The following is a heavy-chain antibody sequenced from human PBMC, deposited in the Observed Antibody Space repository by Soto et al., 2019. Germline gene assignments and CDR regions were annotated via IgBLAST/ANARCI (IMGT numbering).Heavy chain of an antibody. CDR2: IRNKGNTYTP. D-gene: IGHD3-10*01. J-gene: IGHJ6*02. Sequence: EVQLVESGGGLVQPGGSLRLSCVASGFTFSDHYMEWVRQAPGKGLEWVGRIRNKGNTYTPEYDASVKGRFTISSDDSNNSPYLQMNSLQTGDTSVYYCARGPVVRRPIGNYYGMDVWGQGTTVTVSS. CDR1: GFTFSDHY. V-gene: IGHV3-72*01. CDR3: ARGPVVRRPIGNYYGMDV.